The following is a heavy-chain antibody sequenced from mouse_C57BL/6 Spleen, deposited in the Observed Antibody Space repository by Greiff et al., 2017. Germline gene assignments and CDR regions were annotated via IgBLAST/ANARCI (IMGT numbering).Heavy chain of an antibody. CDR2: IDPNSGGT. J-gene: IGHJ1*03. D-gene: IGHD1-1*01. CDR3: ARWGRLWGYYGSREGYCDV. V-gene: IGHV1-72*01. Sequence: QVQLQQPGAELVKPGASVKLSCKASGYTFTSYWMHWVKQRPGRGLEWIGRIDPNSGGTKYNEKFKSKATLTVDKPSSTAYMQLSSLTSEDSAVYYCARWGRLWGYYGSREGYCDVWGTGTTVTVSS. CDR1: GYTFTSYW.